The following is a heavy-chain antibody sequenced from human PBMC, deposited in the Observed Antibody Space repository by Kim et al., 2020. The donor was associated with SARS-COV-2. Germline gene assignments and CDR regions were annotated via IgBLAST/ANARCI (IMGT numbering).Heavy chain of an antibody. V-gene: IGHV3-7*01. D-gene: IGHD5-12*01. Sequence: GGSLRLSCAASGFTFSSYWMSWVRQAPGKGLEWVANIKQDGSEKYYVDSVKGRFTISRDNAKNSLYLQMNSLRAEDTAVYYCARDFGGYSGYGGGRYGDYFDYWGQGTLVTVSS. CDR1: GFTFSSYW. J-gene: IGHJ4*02. CDR2: IKQDGSEK. CDR3: ARDFGGYSGYGGGRYGDYFDY.